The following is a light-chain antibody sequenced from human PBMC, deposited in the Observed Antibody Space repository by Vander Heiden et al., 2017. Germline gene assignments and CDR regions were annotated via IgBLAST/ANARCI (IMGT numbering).Light chain of an antibody. V-gene: IGKV3-20*01. J-gene: IGKJ4*01. Sequence: SQSVSSSYLAWYQQNPGQAPRPLIYGASSRATGITDRFSGSGSGTDFTLTISRLEPEDFAVYYCQQLTAFGGGTKVEIK. CDR2: GAS. CDR1: QSVSSSY. CDR3: QQLTA.